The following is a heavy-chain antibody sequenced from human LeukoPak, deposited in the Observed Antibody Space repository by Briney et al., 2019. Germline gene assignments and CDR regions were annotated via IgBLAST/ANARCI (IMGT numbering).Heavy chain of an antibody. Sequence: PSETLSLTCAVYGGSFSGYYWSWIRQLPGKGLEWIGYIYYSGSTNYNPSLKSRVTISVDTSKNQFSLKLSSVTAADTAVYYCARCDFWSGYAYYYGMDVWGQGTTVTVSS. V-gene: IGHV4-59*01. J-gene: IGHJ6*02. CDR3: ARCDFWSGYAYYYGMDV. CDR1: GGSFSGYY. D-gene: IGHD3-3*01. CDR2: IYYSGST.